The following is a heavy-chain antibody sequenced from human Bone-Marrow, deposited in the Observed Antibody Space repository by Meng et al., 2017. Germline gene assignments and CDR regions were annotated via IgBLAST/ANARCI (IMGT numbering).Heavy chain of an antibody. D-gene: IGHD3-22*01. CDR3: ARIVSYDSSGTPDAFDI. CDR2: IDWDDDK. J-gene: IGHJ3*02. CDR1: GFPLSTSGMC. Sequence: SGPTLVKPTQILTLTCSSSGFPLSTSGMCVSWIRQPPGKALEWLALIDWDDDKYYSTSLKTRLTISKDTSKNQVVLTMTNMDPVDTATYYCARIVSYDSSGTPDAFDIWGQGTMVTVSS. V-gene: IGHV2-70*01.